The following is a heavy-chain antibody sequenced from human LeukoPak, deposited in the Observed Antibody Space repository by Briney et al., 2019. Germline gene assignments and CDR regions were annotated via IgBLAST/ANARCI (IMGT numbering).Heavy chain of an antibody. CDR3: ARGGVNSEWSPDAFDI. D-gene: IGHD3-3*01. Sequence: SETLSLTCAVYGGSFSGYYWSWIRQPPGKGLEWIGEINHSGSTNYNPSLKSRVTISVDTSKNQFSLKLSSVTAADTAVYYCARGGVNSEWSPDAFDIWGQGTMVTVSS. CDR1: GGSFSGYY. J-gene: IGHJ3*02. V-gene: IGHV4-34*01. CDR2: INHSGST.